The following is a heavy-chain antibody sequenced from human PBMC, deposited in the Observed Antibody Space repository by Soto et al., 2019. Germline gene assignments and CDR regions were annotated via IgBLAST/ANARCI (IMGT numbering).Heavy chain of an antibody. CDR2: INHSGGT. Sequence: QVQLQQRGAGLLKPSETLSLTCAVYGGSFSGYYWSWIRQPPWKGLEWIGEINHSGGTNYNPSLKSRVTISVDTSKNQFSLKLSSVTAADTSVYYCARARRIAAAGSYYYYGMDVWGQGTTVTVSS. J-gene: IGHJ6*02. CDR3: ARARRIAAAGSYYYYGMDV. V-gene: IGHV4-34*01. D-gene: IGHD6-13*01. CDR1: GGSFSGYY.